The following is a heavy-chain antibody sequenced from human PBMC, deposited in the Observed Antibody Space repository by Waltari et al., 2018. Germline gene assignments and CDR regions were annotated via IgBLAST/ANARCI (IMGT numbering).Heavy chain of an antibody. CDR3: AKAPGSVWAPPY. Sequence: EVQLLESGGGLVLPGGSLRLSCAASGFTFSSYAMSWARQAPGKVVGLVSVIYGGCSTYYAASVKGRFTISRDNSKNTLYLQMNSLRAEDTAVYYCAKAPGSVWAPPYWGQGTLVTVSS. J-gene: IGHJ4*02. V-gene: IGHV3-23*03. CDR2: IYGGCST. D-gene: IGHD3-16*01. CDR1: GFTFSSYA.